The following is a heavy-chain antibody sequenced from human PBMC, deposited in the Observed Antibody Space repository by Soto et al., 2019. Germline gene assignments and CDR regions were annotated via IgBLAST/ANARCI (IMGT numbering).Heavy chain of an antibody. CDR2: ISGSGGST. CDR3: AKDDGYSSGWYYFDY. CDR1: GFTFSSYA. Sequence: EVQLLESGGGLVQPGGSLRLSCAASGFTFSSYAMSWVRQAPGKGLEWVSAISGSGGSTYYADSVKGRFTISRDNSKNTLYLQMTSLRAEDTAVYYCAKDDGYSSGWYYFDYWGQGTLVTVSS. V-gene: IGHV3-23*01. D-gene: IGHD6-19*01. J-gene: IGHJ4*02.